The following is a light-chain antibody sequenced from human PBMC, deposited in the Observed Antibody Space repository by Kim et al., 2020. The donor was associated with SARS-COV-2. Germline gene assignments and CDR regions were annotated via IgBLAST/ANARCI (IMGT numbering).Light chain of an antibody. J-gene: IGLJ3*02. V-gene: IGLV1-40*01. CDR2: ANH. CDR1: SSNIGAGYD. CDR3: QSYDKSLGGSV. Sequence: QSVLTQPPSVSGAPGHGVTISCTGSSSNIGAGYDVQWYQQLPGTAPKLLIYANHVRPSGVPGRFSASKSDTSASLAITGLQAEDEANYYCQSYDKSLGGSVFGGGTQLTVL.